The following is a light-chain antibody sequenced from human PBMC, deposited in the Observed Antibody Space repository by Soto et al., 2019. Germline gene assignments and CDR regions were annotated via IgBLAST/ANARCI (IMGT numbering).Light chain of an antibody. V-gene: IGLV2-23*01. Sequence: QSALTQPASVSGSPGQSITISCAGTSSDVGSYNLVSWYQHHPGKAPKLIIYEGSKRPSGVSARFSGSRSGNTASLTISGLQPEDEADYYCCSYAYAGTITLLFGGGTKLTVL. CDR2: EGS. CDR3: CSYAYAGTITLL. J-gene: IGLJ2*01. CDR1: SSDVGSYNL.